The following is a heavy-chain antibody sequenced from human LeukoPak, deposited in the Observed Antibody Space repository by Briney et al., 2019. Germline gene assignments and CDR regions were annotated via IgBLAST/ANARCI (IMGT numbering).Heavy chain of an antibody. CDR1: GGSISSYY. Sequence: KTSETLSLTCTVSGGSISSYYWSWIRQPPGKGLEWIGYIYYSGSTNYNPSLKSRVTISVDTSKNQFSLKLSSVTAADTAVYYCARAGPSLLWFGEFLPGFDYWGQGTLVTVSS. CDR2: IYYSGST. D-gene: IGHD3-10*01. CDR3: ARAGPSLLWFGEFLPGFDY. V-gene: IGHV4-59*01. J-gene: IGHJ4*02.